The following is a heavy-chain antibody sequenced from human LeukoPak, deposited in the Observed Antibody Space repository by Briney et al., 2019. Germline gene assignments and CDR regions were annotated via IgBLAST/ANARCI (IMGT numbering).Heavy chain of an antibody. J-gene: IGHJ6*03. CDR3: ARNSLIAENYGYYYFSYMDV. CDR1: EFTFSNYG. Sequence: GGSLRLSCAASEFTFSNYGMHWVRQAPGKGLEWVAFIRYDGNDKYYADSVKGRFTISRDNSKNTLYLQMNSLRPEDTAVYYCARNSLIAENYGYYYFSYMDVWGKGTTVTVSS. V-gene: IGHV3-30*02. CDR2: IRYDGNDK. D-gene: IGHD2-21*01.